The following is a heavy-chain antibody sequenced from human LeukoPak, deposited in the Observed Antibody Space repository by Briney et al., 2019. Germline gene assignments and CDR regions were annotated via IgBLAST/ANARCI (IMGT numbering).Heavy chain of an antibody. CDR3: ARERQQLAHKYFDY. Sequence: PSQTLSLTCTVSGGSISSGGYYWSWIRQHPGTGLEWLGYIYYSGSTYYNPSLKSRVTISVDTSKNQFSLKLSSVTAADTAVYYCARERQQLAHKYFDYWGQGTLVTVSS. J-gene: IGHJ4*02. V-gene: IGHV4-31*03. CDR1: GGSISSGGYY. D-gene: IGHD6-13*01. CDR2: IYYSGST.